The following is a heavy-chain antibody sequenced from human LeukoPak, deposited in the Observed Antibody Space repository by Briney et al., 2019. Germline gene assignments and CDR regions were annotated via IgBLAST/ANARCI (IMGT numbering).Heavy chain of an antibody. Sequence: ASVKVSCTASVYTFTGYYMHWVRQAPGQGREWMGWINPNSGGTNYAQKFQGRVTMTRDTSISTAYMELSRLRSDDTAVYYCAREHVDTAMATMYYFDYWGQGTLVTVSS. CDR2: INPNSGGT. CDR3: AREHVDTAMATMYYFDY. J-gene: IGHJ4*02. D-gene: IGHD5-18*01. CDR1: VYTFTGYY. V-gene: IGHV1-2*02.